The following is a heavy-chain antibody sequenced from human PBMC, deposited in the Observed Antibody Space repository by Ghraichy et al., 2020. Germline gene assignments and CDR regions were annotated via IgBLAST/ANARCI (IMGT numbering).Heavy chain of an antibody. CDR3: ARSYSGSYSFDY. CDR2: ISARGST. J-gene: IGHJ4*02. V-gene: IGHV4-4*09. Sequence: SETLSLTCTVSNGYIRSYFWSWIRQPPGKGLEWIGYISARGSTRYNPSLKSRVSMSIDTSKSQFSLNLSSVTAADTATYYCARSYSGSYSFDYWGQGALVTVSS. D-gene: IGHD1-26*01. CDR1: NGYIRSYF.